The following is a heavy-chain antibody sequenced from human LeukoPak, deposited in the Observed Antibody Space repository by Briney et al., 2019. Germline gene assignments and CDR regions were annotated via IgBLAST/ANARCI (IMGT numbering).Heavy chain of an antibody. J-gene: IGHJ5*02. CDR1: GYTFTGYY. D-gene: IGHD3-3*01. CDR3: ARDRDPYYYDFWSGYWYGWSDP. Sequence: ASVKVSCKASGYTFTGYYMHWVRQAPGQGLEWMGWINPNSGGTNYAQKFQGRVTMTRDTSISTAYMELSRLRSDDTAVYYCARDRDPYYYDFWSGYWYGWSDPWGQGTLVTVSS. CDR2: INPNSGGT. V-gene: IGHV1-2*02.